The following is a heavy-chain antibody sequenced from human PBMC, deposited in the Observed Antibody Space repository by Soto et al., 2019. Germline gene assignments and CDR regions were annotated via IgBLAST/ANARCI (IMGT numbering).Heavy chain of an antibody. CDR2: IYYSGST. V-gene: IGHV4-31*03. J-gene: IGHJ4*02. CDR3: ARSSTSANYFDY. D-gene: IGHD2-2*01. Sequence: QVQLQESGPGLVTPSQTLSLTCTVSGGYISSGGYYWSWIRQHPGKGLEWIGYIYYSGSTYYNPYLKSRLTISVDTSKNQFSLKLSSVTAADTAVYYCARSSTSANYFDYWGQGTLVTVSS. CDR1: GGYISSGGYY.